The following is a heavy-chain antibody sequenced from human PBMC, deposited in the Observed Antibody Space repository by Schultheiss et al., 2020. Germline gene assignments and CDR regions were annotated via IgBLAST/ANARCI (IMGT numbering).Heavy chain of an antibody. Sequence: GGSLRLSCAASGFTFSSYAMHWVRQAPGKGLEWVAVISYDGSNKYYADSVKGRFTISRDNSKNTLYLQMNSLRAEDTAVYYCARDIGVIIEYYFDYWGQGTLVTVSS. CDR3: ARDIGVIIEYYFDY. CDR2: ISYDGSNK. D-gene: IGHD3-3*01. V-gene: IGHV3-30-3*01. CDR1: GFTFSSYA. J-gene: IGHJ4*02.